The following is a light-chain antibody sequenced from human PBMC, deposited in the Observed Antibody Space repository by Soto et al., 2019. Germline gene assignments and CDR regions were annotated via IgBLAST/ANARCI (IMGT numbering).Light chain of an antibody. V-gene: IGKV1-9*01. CDR2: IAS. CDR1: QGIRNY. J-gene: IGKJ5*01. CDR3: QQVNNYPIT. Sequence: DIQLTQSPSFLSSSVGDRVTITCRASQGIRNYLAWYQQKTGRAPKLLLYIASTLQTVVPSRFSGSQSWTEITPISSSLQPEDFATYYCQQVNNYPITFGQGTRLEMK.